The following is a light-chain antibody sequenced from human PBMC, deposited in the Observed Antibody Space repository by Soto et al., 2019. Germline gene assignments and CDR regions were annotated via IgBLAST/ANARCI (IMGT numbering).Light chain of an antibody. V-gene: IGKV1-12*01. J-gene: IGKJ4*01. CDR1: QGISSW. CDR3: KQTNSVPLT. Sequence: DIQMTQSPSSVSSSVGYRDTITCRASQGISSWLAWYQQKPGKAPNLLIYAASSLQSGVQSRFSGSGTGTDFTLTISSLQPEDFATYYCKQTNSVPLTYCGGTQAEIK. CDR2: AAS.